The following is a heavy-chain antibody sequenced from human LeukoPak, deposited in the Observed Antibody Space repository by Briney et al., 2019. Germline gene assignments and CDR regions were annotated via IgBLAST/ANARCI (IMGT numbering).Heavy chain of an antibody. CDR1: GFSLSTSGVG. CDR2: IYWDDDK. J-gene: IGHJ4*02. Sequence: KESGPTLVKPTQTLTLTCTFSGFSLSTSGVGVGWIRQPPGKALEWLALIYWDDDKRYSPSLKSRLTITKDTSKNQVVLTMTNMDPVDTATYYCAHSLSSGCCSGGSCYSFSSWGQGTLVTVSS. D-gene: IGHD2-15*01. CDR3: AHSLSSGCCSGGSCYSFSS. V-gene: IGHV2-5*02.